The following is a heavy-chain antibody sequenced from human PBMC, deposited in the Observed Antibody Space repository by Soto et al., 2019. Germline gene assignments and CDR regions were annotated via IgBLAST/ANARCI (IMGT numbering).Heavy chain of an antibody. CDR2: ISPNNGDT. CDR3: ARAPGSGYYRPFDY. V-gene: IGHV1-18*01. CDR1: GYAFTDYF. D-gene: IGHD3-22*01. Sequence: ASVKGSCKASGYAFTDYFMHWVRQAPGQGLEWMGWISPNNGDTSSAQKLQGRVTMTTDTSTSTAYMELRSLRSDYTAVYYCARAPGSGYYRPFDYWGQGTLVTVYS. J-gene: IGHJ4*02.